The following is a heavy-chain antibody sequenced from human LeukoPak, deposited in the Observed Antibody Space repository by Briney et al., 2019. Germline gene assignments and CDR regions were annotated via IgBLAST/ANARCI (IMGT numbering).Heavy chain of an antibody. Sequence: PSGTLSLTCAVSGGSISSKNWWSWVRQPLGKGLEWIGEIHHSGSTNYKPSLKSRVTISIDQSKNQFSLRLSSVTAADTAVYYCAKIVGYGSEYYYYYMDVWGKGTTVTVSS. D-gene: IGHD3-10*01. V-gene: IGHV4-4*02. J-gene: IGHJ6*03. CDR1: GGSISSKNW. CDR2: IHHSGST. CDR3: AKIVGYGSEYYYYYMDV.